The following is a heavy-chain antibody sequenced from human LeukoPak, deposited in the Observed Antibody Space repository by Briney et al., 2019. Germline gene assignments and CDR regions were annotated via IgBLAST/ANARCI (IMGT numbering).Heavy chain of an antibody. V-gene: IGHV4-4*07. CDR2: IYTSGST. D-gene: IGHD3-10*01. CDR3: ARGPALWFGESRLYNWFDP. J-gene: IGHJ5*02. CDR1: GGSISSYY. Sequence: PSETLSLTCTVSGGSISSYYWSWIRQPAGKGLEWIGRIYTSGSTNYNPSLKSRVTMSVDTSKNQFSLKLSSVTAADTAVYYCARGPALWFGESRLYNWFDPWGQGTLVTVSS.